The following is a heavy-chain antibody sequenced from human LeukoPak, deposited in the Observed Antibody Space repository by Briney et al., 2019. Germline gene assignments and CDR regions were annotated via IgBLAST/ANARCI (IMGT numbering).Heavy chain of an antibody. CDR3: ARGITMIAHGMDV. CDR2: IWYDGSNK. D-gene: IGHD3-22*01. Sequence: GGSLRLSCAASGFTFSSYGMHWVRQAPGKGLEWVAVIWYDGSNKYYADSVKGRFTISRDNSKNTLYLQMNSLRAEDTAVYYCARGITMIAHGMDVWGQGTTVTVSS. V-gene: IGHV3-33*01. CDR1: GFTFSSYG. J-gene: IGHJ6*02.